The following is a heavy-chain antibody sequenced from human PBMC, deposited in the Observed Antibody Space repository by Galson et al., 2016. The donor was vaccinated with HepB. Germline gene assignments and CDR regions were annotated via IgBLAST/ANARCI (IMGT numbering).Heavy chain of an antibody. Sequence: QSGAEVKKPGESLRISCKASGYTFTTYWIGWVRQMPGKGLEWMGIIYPADSDTRYSPSFQVQVTISADKSISTAYLQVSSLKASDTAMYYCARIYYDFWSGFSWFDPWGQGTLVTVSS. J-gene: IGHJ5*02. CDR2: IYPADSDT. CDR1: GYTFTTYW. V-gene: IGHV5-51*01. D-gene: IGHD3-3*01. CDR3: ARIYYDFWSGFSWFDP.